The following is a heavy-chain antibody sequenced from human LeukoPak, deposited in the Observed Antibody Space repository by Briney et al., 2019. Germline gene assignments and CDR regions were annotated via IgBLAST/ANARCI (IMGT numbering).Heavy chain of an antibody. CDR1: GGSISSGGYY. CDR3: ARASSDLDY. Sequence: PSETLSLTCTVSGGSISSGGYYWSWIRQPPGKGLEWIGYIYHSGGTDYNPSLKSRVTISVDRSKNQFSLKLSSVTAADTAVYYCARASSDLDYWGQGTLVTVSS. J-gene: IGHJ4*02. CDR2: IYHSGGT. D-gene: IGHD2-2*01. V-gene: IGHV4-30-2*01.